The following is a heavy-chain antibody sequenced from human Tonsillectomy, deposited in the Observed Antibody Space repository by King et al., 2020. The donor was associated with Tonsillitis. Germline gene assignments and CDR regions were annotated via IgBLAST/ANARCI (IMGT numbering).Heavy chain of an antibody. CDR3: ASIVGATWSAFDI. CDR2: INSDGSST. V-gene: IGHV3-74*01. CDR1: GFTFSSYW. Sequence: VQLVESGGGLVQPGGSLRLSWAASGFTFSSYWMHWVRQAPGKGLVWVSRINSDGSSTSYADSVKGRFTISRDNAKNTLYLQMNSLRAEDTAVYYCASIVGATWSAFDIWGQGTMVTVSS. J-gene: IGHJ3*02. D-gene: IGHD1-26*01.